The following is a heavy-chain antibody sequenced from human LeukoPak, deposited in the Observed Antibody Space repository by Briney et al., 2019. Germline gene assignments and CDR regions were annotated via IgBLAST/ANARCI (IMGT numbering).Heavy chain of an antibody. V-gene: IGHV1-8*01. CDR3: ARLPGYYGAS. J-gene: IGHJ5*02. CDR1: GYPFTSYD. D-gene: IGHD2-21*01. CDR2: MSSKSGDT. Sequence: ASVEVSCKASGYPFTSYDINWVRQATGQGLEWMGWMSSKSGDTGYAPKFQGRVTMTRNTSISTAYMELSSLRPEDTAVYYCARLPGYYGASWGQGTLVTVSS.